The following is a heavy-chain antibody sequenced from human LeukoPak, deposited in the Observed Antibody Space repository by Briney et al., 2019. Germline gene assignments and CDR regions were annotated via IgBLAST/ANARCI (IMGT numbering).Heavy chain of an antibody. CDR2: IYYSGST. CDR1: GGSISSYY. V-gene: IGHV4-59*08. CDR3: ARLLAAAYFDY. J-gene: IGHJ4*02. D-gene: IGHD6-13*01. Sequence: SETLSLTCSVSGGSISSYYWSWIRQPPGKGLEWIGYIYYSGSTNYNPSLKSRVTISVDTSKNQFPLKLSSVTAADTAVYYCARLLAAAYFDYWGQGTLVTVSS.